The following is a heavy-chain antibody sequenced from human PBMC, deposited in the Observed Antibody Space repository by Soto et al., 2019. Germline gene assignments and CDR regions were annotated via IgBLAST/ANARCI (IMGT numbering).Heavy chain of an antibody. V-gene: IGHV4-34*01. D-gene: IGHD6-13*01. CDR1: GGSFSGYY. CDR3: ARNPPRAFLGIAAAGYKGSGNCFGP. J-gene: IGHJ5*02. CDR2: INHSGST. Sequence: SETLSLTCAVYGGSFSGYYWSWIRQPPGKGLEWMVEINHSGSTNYNPSLKSRVTISVDTSKNQFSLKLSSVTAADTAVYYCARNPPRAFLGIAAAGYKGSGNCFGPWGQ.